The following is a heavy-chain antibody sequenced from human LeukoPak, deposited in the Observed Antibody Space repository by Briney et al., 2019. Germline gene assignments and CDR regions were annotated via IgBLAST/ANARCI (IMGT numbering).Heavy chain of an antibody. CDR1: GLAFDTFW. Sequence: GGSLRLSCVTYGLAFDTFWMHWGRQAPGKGLMWVARININGTFSTYADSVQGRFTVFRDNAKKTLYLQMNSLRVEDTATYFCGQVGYWGQGTLVTVAS. D-gene: IGHD1-26*01. CDR3: GQVGY. CDR2: ININGTFS. J-gene: IGHJ4*02. V-gene: IGHV3-74*03.